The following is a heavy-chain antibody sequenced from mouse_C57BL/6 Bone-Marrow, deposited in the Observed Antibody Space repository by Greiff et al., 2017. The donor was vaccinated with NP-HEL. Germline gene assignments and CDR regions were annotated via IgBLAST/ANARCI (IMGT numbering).Heavy chain of an antibody. Sequence: DVKLVESGPGMVKPSQSLSLTCTVTGYSITSGYDWHWIRHFPGNKLEWMGYISYSGSTNYNPSLKSRISITHDTSKNHFFLKLNSVTTEDTATYYCARDPLHDYDGWYFDVWGTGTTVTVSS. D-gene: IGHD2-4*01. CDR2: ISYSGST. V-gene: IGHV3-1*01. CDR1: GYSITSGYD. CDR3: ARDPLHDYDGWYFDV. J-gene: IGHJ1*03.